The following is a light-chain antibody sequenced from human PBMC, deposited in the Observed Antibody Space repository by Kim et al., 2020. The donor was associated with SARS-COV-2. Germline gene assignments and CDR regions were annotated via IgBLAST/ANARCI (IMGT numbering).Light chain of an antibody. CDR1: QGIGED. Sequence: DIQMTQSPSSLSASVGDRVTITCRACQGIGEDLGWYQQKPGKAPKGLIYGASSLQVGVPSRFSGSGSGTEFTLTISSLQPEDFAIYFCLQHNSYPWTSGLGTKVDIK. CDR2: GAS. J-gene: IGKJ1*01. CDR3: LQHNSYPWT. V-gene: IGKV1-17*01.